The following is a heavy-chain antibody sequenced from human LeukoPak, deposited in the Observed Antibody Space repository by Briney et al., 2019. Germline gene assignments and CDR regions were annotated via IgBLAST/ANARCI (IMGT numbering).Heavy chain of an antibody. D-gene: IGHD1-26*01. CDR2: IYHSGST. CDR3: ARDTRRIGFDP. CDR1: GGSISSGGYY. Sequence: PSQTLSLTCTVSGGSISSGGYYWSWIRQPPGKGLEWIGYIYHSGSTYYNPSLKSRVTISVDRSKNQFSLKLSSVTAADTAVYYCARDTRRIGFDPWGQGTLVTVSS. J-gene: IGHJ5*02. V-gene: IGHV4-30-2*01.